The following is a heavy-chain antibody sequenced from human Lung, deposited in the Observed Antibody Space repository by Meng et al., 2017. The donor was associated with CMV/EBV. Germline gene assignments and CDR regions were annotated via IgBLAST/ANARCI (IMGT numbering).Heavy chain of an antibody. CDR3: ARIERRRILKYCGSDCSTTDY. J-gene: IGHJ4*02. CDR1: GGSISSCNL. D-gene: IGHD2-21*02. Sequence: QVQLQESGPGLVKPSGTLSLTCAVSGGSISSCNLWTWVRQVPGKGLEWIGEIYHSGSTNYNPSLKSRVTISVDKFKNQFSLKLGSVTAADTAVYYCARIERRRILKYCGSDCSTTDYWGQGTLVTVSS. CDR2: IYHSGST. V-gene: IGHV4-4*02.